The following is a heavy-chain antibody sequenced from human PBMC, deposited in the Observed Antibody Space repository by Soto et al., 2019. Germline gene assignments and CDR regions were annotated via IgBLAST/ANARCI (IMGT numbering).Heavy chain of an antibody. CDR1: GFTFSRYA. J-gene: IGHJ4*02. Sequence: EVQLLESGGGLVQPGGSLRLSCAASGFTFSRYAMSWVRQAPGKGLEWVSAISGSGGSTYYADSVKGRFTISRDNSKNTLYLQMNSLRAEDTAVYYCAKGSGYRSGWYIFDYWGQGTLVTVSS. CDR3: AKGSGYRSGWYIFDY. CDR2: ISGSGGST. D-gene: IGHD6-19*01. V-gene: IGHV3-23*01.